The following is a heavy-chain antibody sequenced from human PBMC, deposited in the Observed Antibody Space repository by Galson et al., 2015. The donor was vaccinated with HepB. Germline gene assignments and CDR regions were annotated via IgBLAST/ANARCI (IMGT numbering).Heavy chain of an antibody. D-gene: IGHD3-22*01. CDR2: INPNGGGT. V-gene: IGHV1-2*02. CDR1: GYTFTGYY. CDR3: ARVRRLDYYDSSGYYPPFDY. J-gene: IGHJ4*02. Sequence: SVKVSCKASGYTFTGYYMHWVRQAPGQGLEWMGWINPNGGGTNYAQKFQGRVTMTRDTSISTAYMELSRLRSDDTAVFYCARVRRLDYYDSSGYYPPFDYWGQGTLVTVSS.